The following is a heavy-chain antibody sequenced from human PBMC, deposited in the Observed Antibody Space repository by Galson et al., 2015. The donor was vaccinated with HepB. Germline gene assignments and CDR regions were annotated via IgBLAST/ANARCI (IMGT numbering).Heavy chain of an antibody. CDR1: GYTFTSYY. J-gene: IGHJ3*02. V-gene: IGHV1-46*01. CDR2: INPSGGST. Sequence: SCKASGYTFTSYYMHWVRQAPGQGLEWMGIINPSGGSTSYAQKFQGRVTMTRDTSTSTVHMELSSLRSEDTAVYYCARAPRGDILTGYKRGYDAFDIWGQGTMVTVSS. CDR3: ARAPRGDILTGYKRGYDAFDI. D-gene: IGHD3-9*01.